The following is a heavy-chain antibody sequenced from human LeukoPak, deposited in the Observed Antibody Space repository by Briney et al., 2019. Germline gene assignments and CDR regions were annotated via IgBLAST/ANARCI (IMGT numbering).Heavy chain of an antibody. D-gene: IGHD3-10*01. V-gene: IGHV1-18*01. CDR3: ATWDLSYGSGSLDY. CDR2: ISGYSGNT. CDR1: GYILINYG. J-gene: IGHJ4*02. Sequence: ASVKVSCKASGYILINYGISWVRQAPGQGLEWMGWISGYSGNTDYAQKFQGRVTMTTDTSTSTAYMELRSLRSADTAVYYCATWDLSYGSGSLDYWGQGTLVTVSS.